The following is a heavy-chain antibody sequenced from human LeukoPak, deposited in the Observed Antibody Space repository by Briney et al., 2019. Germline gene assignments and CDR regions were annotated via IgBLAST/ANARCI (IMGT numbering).Heavy chain of an antibody. D-gene: IGHD3-22*01. CDR3: ARGKGGYLFDY. Sequence: GGSLRLSCAASGFIFGNYWMTWVRQTPGKGLEWVANIKQDGTTEHYVDSVKGRFTISRDNTKNSPYLQMNSLRAEDTAVYYCARGKGGYLFDYWGQGTLVTVSS. V-gene: IGHV3-7*01. J-gene: IGHJ4*02. CDR2: IKQDGTTE. CDR1: GFIFGNYW.